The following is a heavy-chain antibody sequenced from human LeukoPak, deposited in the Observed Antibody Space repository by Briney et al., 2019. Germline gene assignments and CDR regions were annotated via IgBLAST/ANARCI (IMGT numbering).Heavy chain of an antibody. CDR3: ARHGGALLPDY. Sequence: SETLSLPCTVPGGSISSSSYYLGWVRQPPRKRLGWIGSIYYSGSTYYNPSLKSRVTISVDTSKNQFSLKLSSVTAADTAVYYCARHGGALLPDYWGQGTLVTVSS. J-gene: IGHJ4*02. CDR2: IYYSGST. CDR1: GGSISSSSYY. V-gene: IGHV4-39*01. D-gene: IGHD2-21*01.